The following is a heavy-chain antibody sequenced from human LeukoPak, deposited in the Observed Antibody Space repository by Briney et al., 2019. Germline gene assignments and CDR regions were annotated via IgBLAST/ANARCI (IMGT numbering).Heavy chain of an antibody. CDR1: GYSISSGYY. CDR3: ARGGERGSDY. CDR2: IYHSGST. V-gene: IGHV4-38-2*02. J-gene: IGHJ4*02. D-gene: IGHD4-17*01. Sequence: PSETLSLTCTVSGYSISSGYYWGWIRQPPGKGLEWIGSIYHSGSTYYNPSLKSRVTISVDTSKNQSSLKLSSVTAADTAVYYCARGGERGSDYWGQGTLVTVSS.